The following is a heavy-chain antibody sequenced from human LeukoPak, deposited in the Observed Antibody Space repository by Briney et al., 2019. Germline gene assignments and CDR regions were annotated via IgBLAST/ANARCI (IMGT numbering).Heavy chain of an antibody. CDR3: ARAYDFWSGYPFDP. D-gene: IGHD3-3*01. CDR2: INPNSGGT. V-gene: IGHV1-2*02. CDR1: GYTFTGYY. Sequence: GASVKVSCKASGYTFTGYYMHWVRQAPGQGLEWMGWINPNSGGTNYAQKFQGRVTMTRDTSISTAYMELSRLRSDDTAVYYCARAYDFWSGYPFDPWGQGTLVTVSS. J-gene: IGHJ5*02.